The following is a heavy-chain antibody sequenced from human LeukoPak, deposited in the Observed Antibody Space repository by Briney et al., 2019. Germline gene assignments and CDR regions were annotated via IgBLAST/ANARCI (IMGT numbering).Heavy chain of an antibody. CDR1: GGTFSSYA. Sequence: GASVKVSCKASGGTFSSYAISWVRQAPGQGLEWMGGIIPIFGTANYAQKFQGRVTITADESTSTAYMELSSLRSEDTAVYYCARDPSLQWLRSVGPTDYYYGMDVWGQGTTVTVSS. CDR3: ARDPSLQWLRSVGPTDYYYGMDV. D-gene: IGHD5-12*01. J-gene: IGHJ6*02. CDR2: IIPIFGTA. V-gene: IGHV1-69*13.